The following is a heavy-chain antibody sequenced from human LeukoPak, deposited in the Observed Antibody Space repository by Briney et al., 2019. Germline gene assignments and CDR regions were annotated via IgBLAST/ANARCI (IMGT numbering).Heavy chain of an antibody. CDR1: EFSVGSNY. J-gene: IGHJ4*02. CDR2: IYSGGST. D-gene: IGHD2-21*02. Sequence: GGSLRLSCAASEFSVGSNYMTWVRQAPGKGLEWVSLIYSGGSTYYADSVKGRFTISRDNSKNTLYLQMNSLRAEDTAVYYCAKDGLYCGGDCYSPTYFDYWGQGTLVTVSS. CDR3: AKDGLYCGGDCYSPTYFDY. V-gene: IGHV3-53*01.